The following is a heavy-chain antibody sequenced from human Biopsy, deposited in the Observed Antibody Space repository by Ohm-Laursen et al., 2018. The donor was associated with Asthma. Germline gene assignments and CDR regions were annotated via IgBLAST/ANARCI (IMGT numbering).Heavy chain of an antibody. CDR3: ARTYYDFLTEQVNDAFAI. D-gene: IGHD3-9*01. Sequence: SVKVSCKASGYTFISYAIHWVRQAPGQRLEWMGWINAGNGNTKYSQKFQGRVTITRDTSASTAYMELSSLRSEDTAVYYCARTYYDFLTEQVNDAFAIWGQGAMVTVSS. CDR1: GYTFISYA. V-gene: IGHV1-3*01. CDR2: INAGNGNT. J-gene: IGHJ3*02.